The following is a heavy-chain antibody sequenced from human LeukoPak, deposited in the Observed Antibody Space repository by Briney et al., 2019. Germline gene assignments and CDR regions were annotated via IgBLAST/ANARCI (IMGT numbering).Heavy chain of an antibody. CDR3: AITYYYGSGSLDY. Sequence: ASVKVSCKASGYTFTSYGISWVRQAPGQGLEWMGRIIPILGIANYAQKFQGRVTITADKSTSTAYMELSSLRSEDTAVYYCAITYYYGSGSLDYWGQGTLVTVSS. J-gene: IGHJ4*02. CDR1: GYTFTSYG. V-gene: IGHV1-69*04. CDR2: IIPILGIA. D-gene: IGHD3-10*01.